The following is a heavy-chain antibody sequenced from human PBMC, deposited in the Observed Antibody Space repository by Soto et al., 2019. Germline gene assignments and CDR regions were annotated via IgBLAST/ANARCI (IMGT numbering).Heavy chain of an antibody. CDR1: GYSFTSYW. D-gene: IGHD4-17*01. Sequence: PGESLKISCKGSGYSFTSYWIGWVRQMPGKGLEWMGIIYPGDSDTRYSPSFQGQVTISADKSISTAYLQWSSLKASDTAMYYCARHMPTVNLGMGLVKLGVFDTGGKGKMVTVPS. J-gene: IGHJ3*02. V-gene: IGHV5-51*01. CDR2: IYPGDSDT. CDR3: ARHMPTVNLGMGLVKLGVFDT.